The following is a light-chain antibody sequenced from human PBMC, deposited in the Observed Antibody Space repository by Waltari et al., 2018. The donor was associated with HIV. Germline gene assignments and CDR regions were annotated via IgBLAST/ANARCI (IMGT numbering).Light chain of an antibody. Sequence: DIVMTQSPDSLAVSLGERATINSKSSQSVLNSSNNKNYLAWYQQKPGQPPKLHIYWASTRESGVPARFSGSGSGTDFTLTISGLQAEDVAVYYCQQCYSTPITFGGGTKVEIK. J-gene: IGKJ4*01. V-gene: IGKV4-1*01. CDR1: QSVLNSSNNKNY. CDR3: QQCYSTPIT. CDR2: WAS.